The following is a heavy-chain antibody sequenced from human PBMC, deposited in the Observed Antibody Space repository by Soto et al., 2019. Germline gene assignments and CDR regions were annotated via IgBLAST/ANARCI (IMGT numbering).Heavy chain of an antibody. D-gene: IGHD3-16*01. V-gene: IGHV3-23*01. Sequence: EVQLLESGGGLVQPGGSLRLSCVASGFTFSNYAMSWVRQAPGKGLEWVSGIVGGGDQTFYAESVKGRSTISRDNSENTLLLQMHSLTAEDTAIYYCAREGITRICDFDYWGLGTLVTVSS. CDR1: GFTFSNYA. CDR2: IVGGGDQT. CDR3: AREGITRICDFDY. J-gene: IGHJ4*02.